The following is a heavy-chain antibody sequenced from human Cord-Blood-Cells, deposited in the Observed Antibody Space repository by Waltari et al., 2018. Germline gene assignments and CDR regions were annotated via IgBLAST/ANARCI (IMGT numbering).Heavy chain of an antibody. J-gene: IGHJ3*02. D-gene: IGHD3-3*01. CDR1: GYTFTSYA. V-gene: IGHV1-3*01. CDR2: INAGNGNT. Sequence: QVQLVQSGAEGKKPGASVKVSCKASGYTFTSYAMHLVRQAPGQRLEWMGWINAGNGNTKYSQKFQGRVTITRDTSASTAYMELSSLRSEDTAVYYCARDLGPPVLRFLEWLSWAFDIWGQGTMVTVSS. CDR3: ARDLGPPVLRFLEWLSWAFDI.